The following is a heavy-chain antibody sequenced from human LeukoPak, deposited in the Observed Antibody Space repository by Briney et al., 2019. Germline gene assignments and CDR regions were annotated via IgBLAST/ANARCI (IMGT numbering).Heavy chain of an antibody. CDR3: ARDGAAYQARAFDI. CDR2: IYYSGST. V-gene: IGHV4-59*01. J-gene: IGHJ3*02. D-gene: IGHD4/OR15-4a*01. CDR1: GFSISSYY. Sequence: PSETLSLTCTVSGFSISSYYWSWLRQPPGKGLEWIGYIYYSGSTNYNPSLKSLVTISVDTSKNQFSLKLSSVTAADTAVYYCARDGAAYQARAFDIWGQGTMVTVSS.